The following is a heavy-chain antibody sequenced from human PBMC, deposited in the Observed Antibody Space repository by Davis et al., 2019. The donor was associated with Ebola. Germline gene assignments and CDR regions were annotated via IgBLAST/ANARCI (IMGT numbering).Heavy chain of an antibody. Sequence: QIPSLTRAIPGDSVSSNSDAWNWIRQPPSRGLEWPGRTYYRSKWYNDYAVSVKSRITINPDTSKNQFYLQLNSVTPEDTAVYYCARGSGYVDYWGQGTLVTVSS. D-gene: IGHD6-19*01. CDR1: GDSVSSNSDA. CDR3: ARGSGYVDY. V-gene: IGHV6-1*01. J-gene: IGHJ4*02. CDR2: TYYRSKWYN.